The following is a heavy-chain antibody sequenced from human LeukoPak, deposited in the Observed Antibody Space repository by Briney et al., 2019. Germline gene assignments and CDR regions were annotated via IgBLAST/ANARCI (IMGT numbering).Heavy chain of an antibody. Sequence: PSETLFLTCTVSGGSISSYYWSWIRQPPGKGLEWIGSIYYSGSTNYNPSLKSRATISLDTSKKQISLKLSSVTAADTAVYYCARGPPVGYSSSWVFDYWGQGTLVTVSS. V-gene: IGHV4-59*01. D-gene: IGHD6-13*01. J-gene: IGHJ4*02. CDR2: IYYSGST. CDR3: ARGPPVGYSSSWVFDY. CDR1: GGSISSYY.